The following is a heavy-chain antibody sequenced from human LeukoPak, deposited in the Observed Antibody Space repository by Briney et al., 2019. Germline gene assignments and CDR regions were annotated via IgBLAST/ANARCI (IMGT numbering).Heavy chain of an antibody. CDR3: ARVGYCSSTSCSEFDY. CDR2: IKQDGSEK. CDR1: GFTFSGYW. V-gene: IGHV3-7*01. Sequence: GGSLRLSCAASGFTFSGYWMSWVRQAPGKGLEWVANIKQDGSEKYYVDSVKGRFTISRDNAKNSLYLQMNSLRAEDTAVYYCARVGYCSSTSCSEFDYWGQGTLVTVSS. J-gene: IGHJ4*02. D-gene: IGHD2-2*01.